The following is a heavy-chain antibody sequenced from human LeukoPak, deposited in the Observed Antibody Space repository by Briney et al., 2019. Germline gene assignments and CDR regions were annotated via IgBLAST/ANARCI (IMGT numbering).Heavy chain of an antibody. CDR2: INGDNGNT. CDR3: ARAPYDFLTGYSLNWFDP. J-gene: IGHJ5*02. Sequence: ASVKVSCKASGYTFTTYAMHWVRQAPGQRLERMGWINGDNGNTIYSQKFQGRVTFTTDTSASTAYMELRSLSSADTAVYFCARAPYDFLTGYSLNWFDPWGQGTLVPVSS. V-gene: IGHV1-3*01. CDR1: GYTFTTYA. D-gene: IGHD3-9*01.